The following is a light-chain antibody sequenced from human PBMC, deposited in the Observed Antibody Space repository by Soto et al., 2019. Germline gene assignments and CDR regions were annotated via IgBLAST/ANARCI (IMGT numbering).Light chain of an antibody. V-gene: IGKV1-5*03. CDR3: LQYFDYYRT. CDR2: KSS. J-gene: IGKJ1*01. CDR1: QIIYRW. Sequence: DIQMTQSPYTVSASVGDSVTITCRASQIIYRWLAWYQQKPGNAPKLLIYKSSSVERGVPSRFSGSGSETEFTLTINSLQPDDFATYYCLQYFDYYRTFGQGTKVEIK.